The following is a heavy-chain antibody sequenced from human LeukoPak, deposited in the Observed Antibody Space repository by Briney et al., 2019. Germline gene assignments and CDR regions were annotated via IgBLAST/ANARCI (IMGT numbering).Heavy chain of an antibody. CDR2: ISYDGSNI. V-gene: IGHV3-30*03. D-gene: IGHD3-16*01. Sequence: PGGSLRLSCAASGFTFSSYGMHWVRQAPGKGLEWVAVISYDGSNINYAESVKGRFTISRDNAKNSLYLQMNSLRAEDTAVYYCGSIGGEWGQGTLVTVSS. CDR1: GFTFSSYG. J-gene: IGHJ4*02. CDR3: GSIGGE.